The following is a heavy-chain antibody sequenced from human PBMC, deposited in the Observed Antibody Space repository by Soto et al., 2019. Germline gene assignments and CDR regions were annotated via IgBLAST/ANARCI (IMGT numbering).Heavy chain of an antibody. Sequence: GGSLRLSCAASGFTFSSYAMSWVRQAPGKGLEWVSAISGSGGSTYYADSVKNRLTITEDTSKNQVVLTMTNMDPVDTATYYCAHRPRGYAYYFDYWGQGALVTVSS. CDR2: ISGSGGST. CDR1: GFTFSSYA. D-gene: IGHD5-12*01. CDR3: AHRPRGYAYYFDY. J-gene: IGHJ4*02. V-gene: IGHV3-23*01.